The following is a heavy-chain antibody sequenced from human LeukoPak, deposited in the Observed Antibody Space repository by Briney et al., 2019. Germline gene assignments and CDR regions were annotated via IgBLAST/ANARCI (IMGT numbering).Heavy chain of an antibody. CDR3: ARLRRGYCSSTSCYAYYYGMDV. Sequence: SVTVSFMAPRGTFSIYAISWVRQAPGQGLECVGRIIPIFGTANDAQKFQGRVTITADESTSKAYMELSSLRSDDTAVYYCARLRRGYCSSTSCYAYYYGMDVWGQGTTVTVSS. CDR2: IIPIFGTA. D-gene: IGHD2-2*01. J-gene: IGHJ6*02. CDR1: RGTFSIYA. V-gene: IGHV1-69*13.